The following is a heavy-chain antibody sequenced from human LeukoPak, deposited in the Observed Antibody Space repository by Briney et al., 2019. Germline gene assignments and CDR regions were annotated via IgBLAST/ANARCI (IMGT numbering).Heavy chain of an antibody. J-gene: IGHJ4*02. CDR3: AKDPTMIVVVIPDY. D-gene: IGHD3-22*01. CDR1: GFTFSSNA. Sequence: GGSLRLSCAASGFTFSSNALSWVRKAPGPGLERVSVISGSGGSTYYADSVKGGFTISRDNSRNTLYLQMNSLRAEDTAVYYCAKDPTMIVVVIPDYWGQGTLVTVSS. V-gene: IGHV3-23*01. CDR2: ISGSGGST.